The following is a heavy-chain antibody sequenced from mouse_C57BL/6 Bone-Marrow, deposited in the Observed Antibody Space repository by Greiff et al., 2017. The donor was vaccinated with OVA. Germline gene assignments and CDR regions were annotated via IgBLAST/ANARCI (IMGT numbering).Heavy chain of an antibody. J-gene: IGHJ1*03. CDR2: IYPGSGST. Sequence: QVQLKQPGAELVKPGASVKMSCKASGYTFTSYWITWVKQRPGQGLEWIGDIYPGSGSTNYNEKFKSKATLTVDTSSSTAYMQLSSLTSEDSAVYYCARRYNGSSDWDFDVWGTGTTVTVSP. V-gene: IGHV1-55*01. D-gene: IGHD1-1*01. CDR1: GYTFTSYW. CDR3: ARRYNGSSDWDFDV.